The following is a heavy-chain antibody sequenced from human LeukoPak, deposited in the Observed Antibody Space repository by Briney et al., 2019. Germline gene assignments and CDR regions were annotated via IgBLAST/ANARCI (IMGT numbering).Heavy chain of an antibody. CDR1: GGSISSYY. V-gene: IGHV4-59*01. CDR3: ARVSITMIGNDAFDI. J-gene: IGHJ3*02. Sequence: SETLSLTCTVSGGSISSYYWSWIRQPPGKGLEWIGYIYYSGSTNYNPSLKSRVTISVDTSKNQFSLKLSSVTAADTAVYYCARVSITMIGNDAFDIWGPGTMVTVSS. D-gene: IGHD3-22*01. CDR2: IYYSGST.